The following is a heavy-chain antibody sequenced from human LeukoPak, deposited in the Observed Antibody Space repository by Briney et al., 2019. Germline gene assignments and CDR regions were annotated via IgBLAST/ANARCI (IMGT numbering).Heavy chain of an antibody. D-gene: IGHD5-24*01. Sequence: GGSLRLSCAVAGFTVSSNYMSWVRQAPGKGLEWVSVIYSGGSTYYADSVKGRFTISRDNSKNTLYLQMNSLRAEDTAVYYCARGERWLYFDYWGQGTLVTVSS. V-gene: IGHV3-53*01. CDR1: GFTVSSNY. CDR3: ARGERWLYFDY. J-gene: IGHJ4*02. CDR2: IYSGGST.